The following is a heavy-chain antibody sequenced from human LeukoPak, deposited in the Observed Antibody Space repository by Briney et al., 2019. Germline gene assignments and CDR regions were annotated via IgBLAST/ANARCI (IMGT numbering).Heavy chain of an antibody. J-gene: IGHJ6*02. CDR1: GFTFSSYA. CDR2: ISYDGSNK. V-gene: IGHV3-30-3*02. Sequence: PGGSLRLSCAASGFTFSSYAMHWVRQAPGKGLEWVAVISYDGSNKYYSDSVKGRFTISRDNSKNSLYLQMNSLRAEDTALYYCAKDIGLYYYDSSGYYYYYGMDVWGQGTTVTVSS. D-gene: IGHD3-22*01. CDR3: AKDIGLYYYDSSGYYYYYGMDV.